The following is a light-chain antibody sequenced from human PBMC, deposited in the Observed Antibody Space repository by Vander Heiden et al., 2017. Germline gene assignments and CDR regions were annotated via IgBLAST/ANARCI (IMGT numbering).Light chain of an antibody. CDR2: YDD. Sequence: QSVLTQPPSVSEAPRQRFTLSCSGSSSNIGNNAVNWYQQLPGKATKLLIYYDDLLPSGVSDRFSGSKSGTSASLAISGLQAEDEADYYCAAWDDSLNALVFGGGTKLTVL. J-gene: IGLJ3*02. V-gene: IGLV1-36*01. CDR1: SSNIGNNA. CDR3: AAWDDSLNALV.